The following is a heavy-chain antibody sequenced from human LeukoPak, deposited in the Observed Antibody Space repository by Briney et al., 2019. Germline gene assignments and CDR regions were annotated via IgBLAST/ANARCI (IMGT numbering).Heavy chain of an antibody. CDR1: GFTFSSFA. V-gene: IGHV3-23*01. CDR2: ITGSGAHT. J-gene: IGHJ3*02. Sequence: PGGSLRLSCAASGFTFSSFAMTWVRQAPGKGLEWVSSITGSGAHTYYADSLKGRFSMSRENSKNTLYLQMNSLKAEDTAVYYCGRDPNGDYIGAFDMWGQGTMVTVSS. D-gene: IGHD4-17*01. CDR3: GRDPNGDYIGAFDM.